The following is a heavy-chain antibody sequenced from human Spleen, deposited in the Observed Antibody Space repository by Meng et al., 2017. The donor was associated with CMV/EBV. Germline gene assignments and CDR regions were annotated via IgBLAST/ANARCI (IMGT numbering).Heavy chain of an antibody. J-gene: IGHJ4*02. D-gene: IGHD2-15*01. CDR3: ARWAGSGGFDS. Sequence: GGSLRLSCAASGFTFSSYEMNWVRQAPGKGLEWVSLSFGGDFSDAYADAVKGRFTISRDSSKNILYLQMRSLRAEDTAVYYCARWAGSGGFDSWGPGTLVTVSS. CDR2: SFGGDFSD. CDR1: GFTFSSYE. V-gene: IGHV3-23*03.